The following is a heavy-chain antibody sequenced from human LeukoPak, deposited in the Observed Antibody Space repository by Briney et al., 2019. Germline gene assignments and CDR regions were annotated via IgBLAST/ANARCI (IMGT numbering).Heavy chain of an antibody. D-gene: IGHD1-26*01. V-gene: IGHV2-5*01. J-gene: IGHJ4*02. CDR3: AHINAWGSYSLFDY. CDR1: GFSLSTSGVG. CDR2: IYWNDDK. Sequence: SGPTLVNPTQTLTLTCTFSGFSLSTSGVGVGWIRQPPGKALEWLALIYWNDDKRYSPSLKSRLTITRDTSRNRVVLTMTNMDPVDTGTYYCAHINAWGSYSLFDYWGQGTLVTVSS.